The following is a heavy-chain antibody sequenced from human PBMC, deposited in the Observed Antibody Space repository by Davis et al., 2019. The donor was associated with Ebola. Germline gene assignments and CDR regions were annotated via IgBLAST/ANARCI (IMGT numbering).Heavy chain of an antibody. CDR2: IRAYNGNT. Sequence: PGGSLRLSCAASGFTFTSYGISWVRQAPGQGLEWMGWIRAYNGNTNYAQKFQGRVTMTEDTSTDTAYMELSSLRSEDTAVYYCAIHIVVRNYFDYWGQGTLVTVSS. CDR1: GFTFTSYG. J-gene: IGHJ4*02. V-gene: IGHV1-18*04. D-gene: IGHD3-22*01. CDR3: AIHIVVRNYFDY.